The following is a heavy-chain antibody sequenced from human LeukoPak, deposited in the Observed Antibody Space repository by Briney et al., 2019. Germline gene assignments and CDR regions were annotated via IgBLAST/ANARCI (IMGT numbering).Heavy chain of an antibody. CDR1: GGSFNGYY. Sequence: SETLSLTCAVYGGSFNGYYWSWIRQPPGKGLEWIGEINHSGSTNYNPSLKSRVTISVDTSKNQFSLKLSSVTAADTAVYYCARGTDSSSPIDAFDIWGQGTMVTVSS. CDR3: ARGTDSSSPIDAFDI. CDR2: INHSGST. D-gene: IGHD6-6*01. V-gene: IGHV4-34*01. J-gene: IGHJ3*02.